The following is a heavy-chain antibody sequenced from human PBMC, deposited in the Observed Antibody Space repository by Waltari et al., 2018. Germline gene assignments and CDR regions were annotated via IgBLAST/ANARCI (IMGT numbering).Heavy chain of an antibody. CDR3: ARDLAVDIVATIGGAFDI. V-gene: IGHV4-30-4*08. CDR1: GGSISSGDYY. CDR2: IYYSGST. J-gene: IGHJ3*02. Sequence: QVQLQESGPGLVKPSQTLSLTCTVSGGSISSGDYYWSWIRQPPGKGLEWIGYIYYSGSTYDNPSLKSRVTISVDTSKNQFSLKLSSVTAADTAVYYCARDLAVDIVATIGGAFDIWGQGTMVTVSS. D-gene: IGHD5-12*01.